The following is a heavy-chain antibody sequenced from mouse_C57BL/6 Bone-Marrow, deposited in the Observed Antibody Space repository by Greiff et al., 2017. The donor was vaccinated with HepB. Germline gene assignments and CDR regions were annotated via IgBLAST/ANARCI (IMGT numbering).Heavy chain of an antibody. D-gene: IGHD1-1*01. CDR3: ASIYYYGKRRYFDV. J-gene: IGHJ1*03. CDR1: GFTFSSYA. V-gene: IGHV5-4*01. Sequence: DVHLVESGGGLVKPGGSLKLSCAASGFTFSSYAMSWVRQTPEKRLEWVATISDGGSYTYYPDNVKGRFTISRDNAKNNLYLQMSHLKSEDTAMYYCASIYYYGKRRYFDVWGTGTTVTVSS. CDR2: ISDGGSYT.